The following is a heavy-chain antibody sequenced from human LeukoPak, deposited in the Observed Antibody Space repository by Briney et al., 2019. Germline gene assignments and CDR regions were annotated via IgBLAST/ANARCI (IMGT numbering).Heavy chain of an antibody. D-gene: IGHD3-16*01. CDR2: IIPILGIA. CDR1: GGTFSSYA. Sequence: ASVKVSCKASGGTFSSYAIIWVRQAPGQGLEWMGRIIPILGIANYAQKFQGRVTITADKSTSTAYMEMSSLRSEDTAVYYCARDSGGGSYWGQGTLVTVSS. V-gene: IGHV1-69*04. J-gene: IGHJ4*02. CDR3: ARDSGGGSY.